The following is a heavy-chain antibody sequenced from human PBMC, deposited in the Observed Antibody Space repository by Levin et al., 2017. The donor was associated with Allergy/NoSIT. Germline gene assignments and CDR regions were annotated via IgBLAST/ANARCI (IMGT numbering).Heavy chain of an antibody. CDR1: GYTLTELS. D-gene: IGHD3-9*01. Sequence: GESLKISCKVSGYTLTELSMHWVRQAPGKGLEWMGGFDPEDGETIYAQKFQGRVTMTEDTSTDTAYMELSSLRSEDTAVYYCATEAPYDILTGSGTLGYWGQGTLVTVSS. CDR3: ATEAPYDILTGSGTLGY. CDR2: FDPEDGET. J-gene: IGHJ4*02. V-gene: IGHV1-24*01.